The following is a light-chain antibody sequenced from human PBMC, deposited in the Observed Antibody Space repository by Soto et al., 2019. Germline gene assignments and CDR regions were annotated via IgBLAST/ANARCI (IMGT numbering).Light chain of an antibody. J-gene: IGKJ2*01. V-gene: IGKV1-5*03. CDR2: QAS. CDR1: QSISNS. CDR3: QQYNTYSPDT. Sequence: DIQMTQSPSTLSASVGDRVTITCRASQSISNSLAWYQQKPGTAPKLLIYQASTLESGVPSRFSGSGSWTEFTLTISSLQPDDFAAYYCQQYNTYSPDTFGQGTNLEL.